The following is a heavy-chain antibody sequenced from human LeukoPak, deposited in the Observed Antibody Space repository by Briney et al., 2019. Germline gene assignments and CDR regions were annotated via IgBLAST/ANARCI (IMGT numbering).Heavy chain of an antibody. CDR3: AKDNRRHYTSGPNPDSLH. CDR1: KFTFSNYA. V-gene: IGHV3-9*01. CDR2: ISWNSGSI. J-gene: IGHJ4*02. D-gene: IGHD6-19*01. Sequence: QAGGSLRLSCTASKFTFSNYAMHWVRQPPGKGLEWVSGISWNSGSIDYADSVKGRFTISRDNAKNSLYLQMNSLRVEDTAFYYCAKDNRRHYTSGPNPDSLHWGQGALVTVSS.